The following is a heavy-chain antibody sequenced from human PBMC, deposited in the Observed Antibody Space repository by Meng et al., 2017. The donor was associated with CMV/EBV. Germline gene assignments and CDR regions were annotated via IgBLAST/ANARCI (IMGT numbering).Heavy chain of an antibody. J-gene: IGHJ5*02. CDR2: ISTYNDDI. V-gene: IGHV1-18*01. CDR3: ARDRCGTCPSGWWFDP. CDR1: GYTFTSYG. Sequence: ASVKVFCKASGYTFTSYGISWVRQAPGQGLEWMGWISTYNDDIKYGQKFRGRLTMTTDTSTSTAYMELRSLISDDTAVYYCARDRCGTCPSGWWFDPWGQGTLVTVSS. D-gene: IGHD1-26*01.